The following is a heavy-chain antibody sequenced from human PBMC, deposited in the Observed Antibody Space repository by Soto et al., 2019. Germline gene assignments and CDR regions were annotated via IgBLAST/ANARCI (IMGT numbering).Heavy chain of an antibody. D-gene: IGHD1-1*01. Sequence: PGGSLRLSCAASGFSFSSYGMEWVRLAPGKGLEWVAATTYEGGIKHYVDSVKGRFTISRYNSKNTLYLQMNSLRVEDTATYYCAGALENPYFYYGLNVWGQGTTVTVSS. CDR1: GFSFSSYG. V-gene: IGHV3-30*03. CDR2: TTYEGGIK. CDR3: AGALENPYFYYGLNV. J-gene: IGHJ6*02.